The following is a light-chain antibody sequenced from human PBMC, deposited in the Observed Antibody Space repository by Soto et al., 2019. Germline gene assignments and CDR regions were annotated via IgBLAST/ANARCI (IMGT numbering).Light chain of an antibody. CDR3: QQYGSSRT. Sequence: DIVMTQSPLSLPVTPGEPASISCRSSQSVGSDLAWYQQKPGQAPRLVIYDIFTRATGVPTRISGSGSGTDFTLTTSRLEPEDFAVYFCQQYGSSRTFGQGTRWIS. J-gene: IGKJ1*01. CDR1: QSVGSD. CDR2: DIF. V-gene: IGKV3-20*01.